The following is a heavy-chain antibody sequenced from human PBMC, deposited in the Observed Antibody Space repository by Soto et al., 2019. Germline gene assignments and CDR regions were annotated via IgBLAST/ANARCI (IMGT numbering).Heavy chain of an antibody. CDR3: ARGLRYFDLKSGCWFDP. Sequence: SETLSLTCTVSGGSISSYYWSWIRQPPGKGLEWIGYIYYSGSTNYNPSLKSRVTISVDTSKNQFSLKLSSVTAADTAVYYCARGLRYFDLKSGCWFDPWGQGTLVTVSS. V-gene: IGHV4-59*01. CDR1: GGSISSYY. J-gene: IGHJ5*02. CDR2: IYYSGST. D-gene: IGHD3-9*01.